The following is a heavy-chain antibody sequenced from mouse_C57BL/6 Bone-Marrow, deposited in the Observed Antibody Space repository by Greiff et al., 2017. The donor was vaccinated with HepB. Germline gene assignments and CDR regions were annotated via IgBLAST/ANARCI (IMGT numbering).Heavy chain of an antibody. CDR3: SYYSNYDYAMDY. D-gene: IGHD2-5*01. CDR1: GYTFTSYG. J-gene: IGHJ4*01. CDR2: IYPRSGNT. V-gene: IGHV1-81*01. Sequence: QVQLQHSGAELARPGASVKLSCKASGYTFTSYGISWVKQRTGQGLEWIGEIYPRSGNTYYNEKFKGKATLTADKSSSTAYMELRSLTSEDSAVYFCSYYSNYDYAMDYWGQGTSVTVSS.